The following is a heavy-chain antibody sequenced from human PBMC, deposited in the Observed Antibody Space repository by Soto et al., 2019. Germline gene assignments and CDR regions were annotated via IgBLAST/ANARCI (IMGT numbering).Heavy chain of an antibody. J-gene: IGHJ4*02. CDR2: IISNGGKT. CDR1: GFIFSTFT. V-gene: IGHV3-64D*06. CDR3: VKVRFGSYYYFDS. D-gene: IGHD1-26*01. Sequence: GSLRLSCSASGFIFSTFTMHWVRQAPGKGLEYVSSIISNGGKTYYADSVKGRFTISRDNSKNTVYLQMSSLKAEDTAVYYCVKVRFGSYYYFDSWGQGTLVTVS.